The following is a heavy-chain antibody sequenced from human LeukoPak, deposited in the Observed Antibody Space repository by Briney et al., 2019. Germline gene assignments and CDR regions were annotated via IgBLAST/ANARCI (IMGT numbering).Heavy chain of an antibody. J-gene: IGHJ4*02. D-gene: IGHD3-10*01. CDR1: GFTFDDYT. V-gene: IGHV3-43*01. CDR3: AKGKNTGSYLSHVDY. Sequence: GESLRLSCAASGFTFDDYTMHWVRQAPGKGLEWVSLITWDGGSTYYADSVKGRFTISRDNSKNSLYLQMNSLRTEDTALYYCAKGKNTGSYLSHVDYWGQGTLVTVSS. CDR2: ITWDGGST.